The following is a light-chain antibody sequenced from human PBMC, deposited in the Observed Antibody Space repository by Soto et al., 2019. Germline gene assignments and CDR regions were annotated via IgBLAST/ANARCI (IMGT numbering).Light chain of an antibody. V-gene: IGKV3-11*01. Sequence: FSQSPATLSLSPGERATLHCRASQSVSSYLAWYQQKPGQAPRLLIYDASNRATGIPARFSGSGSGTDFTLTISSLEPEDFAVYYCQQYNNWITFGQGTRLEIK. CDR3: QQYNNWIT. J-gene: IGKJ5*01. CDR2: DAS. CDR1: QSVSSY.